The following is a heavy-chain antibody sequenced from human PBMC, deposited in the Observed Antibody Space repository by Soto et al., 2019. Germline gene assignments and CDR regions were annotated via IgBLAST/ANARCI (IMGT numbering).Heavy chain of an antibody. CDR1: GYTFTIYY. V-gene: IGHV1-46*01. Sequence: ASVKVSCKACGYTFTIYYMHWVRQTPGQGLEWMGIINPSGGYTSYAQMFQGRVTMTRDTSTSTVYMELSSLRSEDTAIYYCARSRDRFDYWGQGTLVTVSS. CDR2: INPSGGYT. J-gene: IGHJ4*02. CDR3: ARSRDRFDY.